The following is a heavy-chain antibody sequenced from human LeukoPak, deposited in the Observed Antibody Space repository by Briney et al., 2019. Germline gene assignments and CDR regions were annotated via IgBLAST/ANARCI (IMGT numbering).Heavy chain of an antibody. CDR3: ARDRLRPIAAAGGRGLFDP. CDR1: GGSISSSSYY. V-gene: IGHV4-39*07. CDR2: IYYSGST. Sequence: KTSETPSLTCTVSGGSISSSSYYWGWIRQPPGKGLEWIGSIYYSGSTYYNPSLKSRVTISVDTSKNQFSLKLSSVTAADTAVYYCARDRLRPIAAAGGRGLFDPWGQGTLVTVSS. D-gene: IGHD6-13*01. J-gene: IGHJ5*02.